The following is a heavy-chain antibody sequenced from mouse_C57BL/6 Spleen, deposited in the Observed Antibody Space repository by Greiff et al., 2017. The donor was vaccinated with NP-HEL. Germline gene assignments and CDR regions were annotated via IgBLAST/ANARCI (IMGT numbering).Heavy chain of an antibody. D-gene: IGHD2-4*01. J-gene: IGHJ2*01. V-gene: IGHV1-22*01. CDR2: INPNNGGT. Sequence: EVQLQQSGPELVKPGASVKMSCKASGYTFTDYNMHWVKQSHGKSLEWIGYINPNNGGTSYNQKFKGKATLTINKSASTAYMELRSLTSEDSAVYYCARGGLDYDDEDYYFDYWGQGTTLTVSS. CDR3: ARGGLDYDDEDYYFDY. CDR1: GYTFTDYN.